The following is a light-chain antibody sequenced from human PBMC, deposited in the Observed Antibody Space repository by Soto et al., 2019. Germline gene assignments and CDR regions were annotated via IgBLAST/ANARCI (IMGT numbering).Light chain of an antibody. CDR1: SSNIGSNT. V-gene: IGLV1-44*01. J-gene: IGLJ3*02. Sequence: QSVLTQPPSASGTPGQRVTISCSGSSSNIGSNTVNWYQQLPGTAPKLLIYSNNQRPSGVPDRSSGSKSGTSASLAISGLQSEDEADYYCAAWDDSLNGPWVFGGGTKLTVL. CDR2: SNN. CDR3: AAWDDSLNGPWV.